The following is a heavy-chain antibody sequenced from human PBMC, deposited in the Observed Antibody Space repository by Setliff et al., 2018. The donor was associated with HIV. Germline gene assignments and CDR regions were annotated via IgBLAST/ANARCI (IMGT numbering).Heavy chain of an antibody. CDR1: GGSISSGSYY. J-gene: IGHJ4*02. D-gene: IGHD3-22*01. V-gene: IGHV4-61*02. CDR2: IYTSGST. CDR3: AREWGYDSSGYPPLHFDY. Sequence: SETLSLTCTVSGGSISSGSYYWSWIRQPAGKGLEWIGRIYTSGSTNYNPSLKSRVTISVDTSKNQFSLKLSSVTAADTAVYYCAREWGYDSSGYPPLHFDYWGQGTLVTVSS.